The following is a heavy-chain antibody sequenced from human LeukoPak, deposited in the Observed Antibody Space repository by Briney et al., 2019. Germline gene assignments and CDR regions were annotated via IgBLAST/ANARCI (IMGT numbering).Heavy chain of an antibody. V-gene: IGHV4-59*01. Sequence: SETLSLTCTVSGGYISSYYWSWIRQPPGKGLEWIGYIYYSGSTNYNPSLKSRVTISVDTSKNQFSLKLSSVTATDTAVYYCARGTSVESLDYYMDVWGKGTTVTISS. J-gene: IGHJ6*03. CDR2: IYYSGST. CDR1: GGYISSYY. D-gene: IGHD6-19*01. CDR3: ARGTSVESLDYYMDV.